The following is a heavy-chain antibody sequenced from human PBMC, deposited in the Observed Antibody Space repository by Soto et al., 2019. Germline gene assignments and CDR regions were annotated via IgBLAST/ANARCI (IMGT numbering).Heavy chain of an antibody. CDR1: GYSFTSYY. V-gene: IGHV1-46*01. CDR3: TRGTARLDS. D-gene: IGHD6-6*01. J-gene: IGHJ4*02. CDR2: IHPKDGST. Sequence: ASVKVSCKASGYSFTSYYIHWVRQAPGQGLEWMGIIHPKDGSTTYAQKFQDRVTMTRDTSSSSVYMELSSLRSEDSAVYYCTRGTARLDSWGQGSLVTVSS.